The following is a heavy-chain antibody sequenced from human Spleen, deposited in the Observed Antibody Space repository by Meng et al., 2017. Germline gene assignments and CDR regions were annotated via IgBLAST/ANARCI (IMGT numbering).Heavy chain of an antibody. CDR1: GYTFTSYG. Sequence: ASVKVSCKASGYTFTSYGISWVRQAPGQGLEWMGWINPNSGGTNYAQKFQGRVTMTRDTSISTAYMELSRLRSDDTAVYYCARDLSIMMTFGGVIEDYYYVMDVWGQGTTVTVSS. D-gene: IGHD3-16*02. CDR3: ARDLSIMMTFGGVIEDYYYVMDV. V-gene: IGHV1-2*02. CDR2: INPNSGGT. J-gene: IGHJ6*02.